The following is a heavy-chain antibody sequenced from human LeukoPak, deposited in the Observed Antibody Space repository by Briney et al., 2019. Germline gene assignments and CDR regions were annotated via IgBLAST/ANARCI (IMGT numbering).Heavy chain of an antibody. J-gene: IGHJ5*02. CDR1: GFTFDDYG. Sequence: AGGSLRLSCAASGFTFDDYGMSWIRQPPGKGLEWIGEINHSGSTNYNPSLKSRVTISVDTSKNQFSLKLSSVTAADTAVYYCARLMVATHNWFDPWGQGTLVTVSS. V-gene: IGHV4-34*01. CDR3: ARLMVATHNWFDP. CDR2: INHSGST. D-gene: IGHD5-12*01.